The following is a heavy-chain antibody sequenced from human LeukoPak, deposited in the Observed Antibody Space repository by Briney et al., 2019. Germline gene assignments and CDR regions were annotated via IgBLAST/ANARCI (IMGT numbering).Heavy chain of an antibody. CDR1: GVSISTAC. D-gene: IGHD4/OR15-4a*01. CDR3: ARDAGATAY. CDR2: IHYSGST. V-gene: IGHV4-59*01. Sequence: SETLSLTCTVSGVSISTACWTWVRQSPGKGLEWIGYIHYSGSTTYHPSLESRVTISLDTSKNQIFLKLTSVTSADTAVYYCARDAGATAYWGQGALVTVSS. J-gene: IGHJ4*02.